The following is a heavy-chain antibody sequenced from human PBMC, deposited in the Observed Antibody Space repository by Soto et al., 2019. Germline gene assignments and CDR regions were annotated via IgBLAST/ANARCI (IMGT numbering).Heavy chain of an antibody. CDR2: IYHSGRA. J-gene: IGHJ4*02. V-gene: IGHV4-4*02. D-gene: IGHD6-13*01. Sequence: PSETLSLTCALSGESITSDKWWRWIRQPPGKGLQWIGEIYHSGRAKYNPSLKSRVIISVDKSKNQFSLKLSSVTAADTAVYYCARGETQQQRDYWGQGTLVTVSS. CDR1: GESITSDKW. CDR3: ARGETQQQRDY.